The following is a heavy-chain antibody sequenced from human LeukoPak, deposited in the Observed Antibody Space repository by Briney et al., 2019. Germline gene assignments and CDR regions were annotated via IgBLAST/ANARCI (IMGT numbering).Heavy chain of an antibody. CDR1: GFTFSSYG. J-gene: IGHJ6*04. D-gene: IGHD3-10*01. CDR3: AREDYYGSGSYMRYFYYYDMDV. CDR2: ISSSDSLK. V-gene: IGHV3-48*03. Sequence: GGSLRLSCAASGFTFSSYGMNWVRQAPGEGLEWVSYISSSDSLKYYADSVKGRFTISRDNAKNSLYLQMNSLRAEDTAVYYCAREDYYGSGSYMRYFYYYDMDVWGKGTTATVSS.